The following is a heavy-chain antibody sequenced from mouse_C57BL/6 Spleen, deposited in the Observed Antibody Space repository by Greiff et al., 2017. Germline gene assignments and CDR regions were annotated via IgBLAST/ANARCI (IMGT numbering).Heavy chain of an antibody. Sequence: DVHLVESGGDLVKPGGSLKLSCAASGFTFSSYGMSWVRQTPDKRLEWVATISSGGCFTYYPDSVKGRFTISRDNAKNTLYLQRSSLKSEDTAMYYCARPIYDYVYYAMDYWGQGTSVTVSS. CDR2: ISSGGCFT. CDR3: ARPIYDYVYYAMDY. CDR1: GFTFSSYG. D-gene: IGHD2-4*01. V-gene: IGHV5-6*01. J-gene: IGHJ4*01.